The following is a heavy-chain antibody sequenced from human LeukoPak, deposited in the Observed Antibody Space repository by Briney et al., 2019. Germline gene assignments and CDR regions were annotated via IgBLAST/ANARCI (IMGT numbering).Heavy chain of an antibody. V-gene: IGHV1-18*01. CDR2: ISAYNGNT. J-gene: IGHJ4*02. Sequence: ASVKVSCKASGYTFTSYGISWVRQAPGQGLEWMGWISAYNGNTNYAQKLQGRVTMTTDTSTSTAYMELRSLRSDDTAVYYCAGSYYYCSGSYYTDYWGQGTLVTVSS. CDR3: AGSYYYCSGSYYTDY. D-gene: IGHD3-10*01. CDR1: GYTFTSYG.